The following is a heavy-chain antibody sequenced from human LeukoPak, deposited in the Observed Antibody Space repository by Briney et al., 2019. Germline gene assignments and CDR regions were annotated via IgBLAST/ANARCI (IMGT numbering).Heavy chain of an antibody. J-gene: IGHJ1*01. CDR1: GFTFSSHT. D-gene: IGHD2-21*02. Sequence: GGSLRLSCAASGFTFSSHTMNWVRQAPGKGLEYVSSISSSSSHIYYADSVKGRFTISRDNTKSSLYLQMNSLRAEDMTVYYCARGYCGGDCYGDWGQGTLVTVSS. CDR2: ISSSSSHI. CDR3: ARGYCGGDCYGD. V-gene: IGHV3-21*01.